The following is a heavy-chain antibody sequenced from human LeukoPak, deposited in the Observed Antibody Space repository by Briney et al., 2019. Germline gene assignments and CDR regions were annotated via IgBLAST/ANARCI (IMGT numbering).Heavy chain of an antibody. D-gene: IGHD3-16*01. J-gene: IGHJ4*02. V-gene: IGHV4-30-4*08. CDR3: ARAGGGGFTFFDFDY. Sequence: SETLSLTCTVSGGSISSGDYYWSWIRQPPGKGLEWIGYIYYSGSTYYNPSLKSRVTISVDTSKNQFSLKLSSVTAADTAVYYCARAGGGGFTFFDFDYWGQGPLVTVS. CDR2: IYYSGST. CDR1: GGSISSGDYY.